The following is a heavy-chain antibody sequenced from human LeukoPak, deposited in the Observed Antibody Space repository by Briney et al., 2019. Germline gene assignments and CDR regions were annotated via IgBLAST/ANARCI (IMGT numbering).Heavy chain of an antibody. J-gene: IGHJ4*02. CDR1: GGSISSHY. CDR3: TGGAGWYDY. Sequence: PSETLSLTCAVSGGSISSHYWSCLRQPPGEGLEWIAYIHYTGRTNYNPSLMGRVTTSVDTSNRQFSLNLNSVTAADTAVSYCTGGAGWYDYWGQGTLVTVSS. D-gene: IGHD6-19*01. V-gene: IGHV4-59*11. CDR2: IHYTGRT.